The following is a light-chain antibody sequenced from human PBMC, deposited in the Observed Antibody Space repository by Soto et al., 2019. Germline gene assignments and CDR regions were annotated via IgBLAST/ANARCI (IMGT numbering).Light chain of an antibody. CDR2: SGY. Sequence: FVVTQSPDTLSLSPGETATLSCRASQSVSSSVAWYQHKPGQSPRLVVYSGYKRSAGIPARFSGSGSGTDFTLTITSLENDDFAVYYCRQRYSWIRVFGPGTKVDIK. CDR1: QSVSSS. J-gene: IGKJ1*01. CDR3: RQRYSWIRV. V-gene: IGKV3-11*01.